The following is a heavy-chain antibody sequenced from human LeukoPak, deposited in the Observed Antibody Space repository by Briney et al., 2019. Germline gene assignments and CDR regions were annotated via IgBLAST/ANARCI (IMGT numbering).Heavy chain of an antibody. Sequence: ASVKVSCKASGGTFSSYAISWVRPAPGQGLEWMGGIIPIFGTANYAQKFQGRVTITADESTSTAYMELSSLRSEDTAVYYCARRCSSTSCYGERYNWFDPWGQGTLVTVSS. CDR2: IIPIFGTA. CDR3: ARRCSSTSCYGERYNWFDP. CDR1: GGTFSSYA. D-gene: IGHD2-2*01. V-gene: IGHV1-69*13. J-gene: IGHJ5*02.